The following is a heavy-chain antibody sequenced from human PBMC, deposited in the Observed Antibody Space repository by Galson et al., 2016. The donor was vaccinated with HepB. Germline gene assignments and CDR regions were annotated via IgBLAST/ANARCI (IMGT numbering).Heavy chain of an antibody. CDR2: ITYNSDTM. CDR3: VNPVYDY. V-gene: IGHV3-9*01. J-gene: IGHJ4*02. D-gene: IGHD5/OR15-5a*01. CDR1: GFTFTTYS. Sequence: SLRLSCATSGFTFTTYSMNWVRQVPGKSLEWVSGITYNSDTMGYADSVKGRFTISRDNAKKSLYLQMDSLRTEDTALYYCVNPVYDYWGQGILVTVSS.